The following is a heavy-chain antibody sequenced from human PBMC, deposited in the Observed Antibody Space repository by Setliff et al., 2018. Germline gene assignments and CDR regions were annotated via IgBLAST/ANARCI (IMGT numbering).Heavy chain of an antibody. Sequence: PSETLSLTCAVSGGSISSGGYSWSWIRQPPGKGLEWIGEINHSGSTNYNPSLKSRVTISVDTSKNQFSLKLSSLTAADTALYYCTVYNTGSSKDHYWGQGTPVTVSS. CDR2: INHSGST. CDR1: GGSISSGGYS. J-gene: IGHJ4*02. V-gene: IGHV4-30-2*01. CDR3: TVYNTGSSKDHY. D-gene: IGHD2-8*02.